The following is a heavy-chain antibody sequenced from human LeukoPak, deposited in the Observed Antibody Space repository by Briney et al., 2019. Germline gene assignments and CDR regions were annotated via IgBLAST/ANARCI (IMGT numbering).Heavy chain of an antibody. Sequence: GGSLRLSWAASGFTFSSYAMSWVRQAPGKGLEWVSGISGSGGSTYYADSVKGRFTISRDNSKNKLYLQMNSLRAEDTAVYHCAKEDLAYCAGDCYPVGFDFWGQGTLVTVSS. CDR2: ISGSGGST. V-gene: IGHV3-23*01. CDR1: GFTFSSYA. CDR3: AKEDLAYCAGDCYPVGFDF. J-gene: IGHJ4*02. D-gene: IGHD2-21*01.